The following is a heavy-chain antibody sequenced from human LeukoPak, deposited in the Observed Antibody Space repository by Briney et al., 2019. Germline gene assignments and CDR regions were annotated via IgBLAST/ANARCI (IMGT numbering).Heavy chain of an antibody. CDR2: IYESGQTT. V-gene: IGHV3-23*01. Sequence: GGSLRLSCVGSGFTFSSHAMSWVRQASEKGLEWVSGIYESGQTTHYADSVKGRFSISRDNSKNTLYLQMDSLRGEDTAIYYCAKDYRIGYSDHFDYWGQGALVTVSS. CDR3: AKDYRIGYSDHFDY. J-gene: IGHJ4*02. CDR1: GFTFSSHA. D-gene: IGHD2-21*01.